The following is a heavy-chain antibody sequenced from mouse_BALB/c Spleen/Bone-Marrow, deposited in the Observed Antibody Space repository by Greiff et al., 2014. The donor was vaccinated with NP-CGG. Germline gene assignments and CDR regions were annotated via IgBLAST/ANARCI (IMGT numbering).Heavy chain of an antibody. CDR1: GYTFSSYW. Sequence: VKLVESGAELMKPGASVKISCKATGYTFSSYWIEWVNQRPGHGLERIGEILPGSGSTNYNEKFRGKATFTTDTSSNTAYMQLSSLTSEDSAVYYCARGGGKGNWYFDVWGAGTTVTVSS. CDR2: ILPGSGST. J-gene: IGHJ1*01. D-gene: IGHD1-1*02. CDR3: ARGGGKGNWYFDV. V-gene: IGHV1-9*01.